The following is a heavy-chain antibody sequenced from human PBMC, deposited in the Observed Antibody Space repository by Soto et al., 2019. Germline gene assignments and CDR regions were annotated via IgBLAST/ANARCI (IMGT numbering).Heavy chain of an antibody. D-gene: IGHD4-4*01. CDR3: ARDPEMTTVYGMDV. V-gene: IGHV1-2*02. CDR2: TNPNSGGT. Sequence: SVKVSCKASGYTFTGYYMHWVRQAPGQGLEWMGWTNPNSGGTNYAQKFQGRVTMTRDTSISTAYMELSRLRSDDTAVYYCARDPEMTTVYGMDVWGQGTTVTVSS. CDR1: GYTFTGYY. J-gene: IGHJ6*02.